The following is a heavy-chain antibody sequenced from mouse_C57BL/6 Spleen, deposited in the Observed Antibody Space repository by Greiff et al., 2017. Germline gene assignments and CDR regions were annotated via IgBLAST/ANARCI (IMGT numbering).Heavy chain of an antibody. CDR2: ISYDGSN. Sequence: EVQLVESGPGLVKPSQSLSLTCSVTGYSITSGYYWNWIRQFPGNKLEWMGYISYDGSNNYNPSLKNEISITRDTSKNQFFLKLNSVTTEDTSTYYCARDHDYGRYFDVWGTGTTVTVSS. D-gene: IGHD1-2*01. V-gene: IGHV3-6*01. CDR1: GYSITSGYY. CDR3: ARDHDYGRYFDV. J-gene: IGHJ1*03.